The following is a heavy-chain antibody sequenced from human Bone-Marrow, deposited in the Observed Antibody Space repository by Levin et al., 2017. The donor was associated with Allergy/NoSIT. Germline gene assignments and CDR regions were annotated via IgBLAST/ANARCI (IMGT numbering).Heavy chain of an antibody. J-gene: IGHJ5*02. D-gene: IGHD3-3*02. CDR2: VNPYSGNT. CDR3: ARGAFRKAWFDP. V-gene: IGHV1-8*01. CDR1: GYTFIDYN. Sequence: GASVKVSCKASGYTFIDYNINWVRQASGQGLEWMGWVNPYSGNTGYAQKFQGRVTMTLDNSLSTAYMELSSLRSEDTAVYYCARGAFRKAWFDPWGQGTLVTVSS.